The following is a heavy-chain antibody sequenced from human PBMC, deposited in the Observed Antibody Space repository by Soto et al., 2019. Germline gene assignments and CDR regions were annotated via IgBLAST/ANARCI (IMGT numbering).Heavy chain of an antibody. J-gene: IGHJ5*02. Sequence: GGSLRLSCAASGFTFSSYAMTWVRQAPGKGLEWVSAISVSGGTTYYSDSVRGRFTISRDNSKNTLYLQINSLRAEDTAVYYCAKPLGGYGGWFDPWGQGTLVTVSS. CDR1: GFTFSSYA. V-gene: IGHV3-23*01. D-gene: IGHD5-12*01. CDR2: ISVSGGTT. CDR3: AKPLGGYGGWFDP.